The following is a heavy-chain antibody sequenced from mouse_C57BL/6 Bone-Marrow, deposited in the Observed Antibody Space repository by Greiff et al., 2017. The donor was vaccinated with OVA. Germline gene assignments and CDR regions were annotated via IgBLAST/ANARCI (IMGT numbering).Heavy chain of an antibody. V-gene: IGHV1-62-2*01. CDR1: GYTFTSYT. Sequence: VQLQQSGAELARPGASVKMSCKASGYTFTSYTMHWVKQRSGQGLEWIGWFYPGSGSIKYNEKFKDKATLTADKSSSTVYMELSRLTSEDSAVYFCARHEGGVTTGGFDYWGQGTTLTVSS. D-gene: IGHD2-2*01. CDR3: ARHEGGVTTGGFDY. J-gene: IGHJ2*01. CDR2: FYPGSGSI.